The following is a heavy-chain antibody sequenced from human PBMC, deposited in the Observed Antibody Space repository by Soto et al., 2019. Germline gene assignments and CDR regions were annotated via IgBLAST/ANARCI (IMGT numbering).Heavy chain of an antibody. CDR1: GFTFSSYW. V-gene: IGHV3-7*05. J-gene: IGHJ5*02. D-gene: IGHD2-15*01. Sequence: GGSLRLSCAASGFTFSSYWMSWVRQAPGKGLEWVANIKQDGSEKYYVDSVKGRFTISRDNAKNSLYLQLNSLRDEDTAVFYCARDRYCSGVSCYSEGANWFDPWGQGTLVTVSS. CDR3: ARDRYCSGVSCYSEGANWFDP. CDR2: IKQDGSEK.